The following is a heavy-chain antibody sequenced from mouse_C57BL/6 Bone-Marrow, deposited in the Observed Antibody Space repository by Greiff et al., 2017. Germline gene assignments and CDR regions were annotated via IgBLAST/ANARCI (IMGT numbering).Heavy chain of an antibody. J-gene: IGHJ3*01. V-gene: IGHV14-4*01. CDR3: TNYGNYPWFAY. CDR2: IDPENGDT. D-gene: IGHD2-1*01. CDR1: GFNIKDDY. Sequence: VQLQQPGAELVRPGASVKLSCTASGFNIKDDYMHWVKQRPEQGLEWIGWIDPENGDTKYASKFQGKATLTVDTSSNTPYLQLISLTSAVTAVYYCTNYGNYPWFAYWGQGTLVTVSA.